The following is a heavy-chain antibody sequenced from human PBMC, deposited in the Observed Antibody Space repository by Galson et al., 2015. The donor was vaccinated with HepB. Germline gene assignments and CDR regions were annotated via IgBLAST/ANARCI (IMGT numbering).Heavy chain of an antibody. CDR3: ASHPMVGATIFDY. CDR1: GYTFTGYY. CDR2: IDPDSGGA. V-gene: IGHV1-2*02. Sequence: SVKVSCKASGYTFTGYYIHWLRQAPGQGPECMGWIDPDSGGANYAQKFQGRVTMTRDTSISTAYMELSRLRFDDTAVYYCASHPMVGATIFDYWGQGTLVTVSS. D-gene: IGHD1-26*01. J-gene: IGHJ4*02.